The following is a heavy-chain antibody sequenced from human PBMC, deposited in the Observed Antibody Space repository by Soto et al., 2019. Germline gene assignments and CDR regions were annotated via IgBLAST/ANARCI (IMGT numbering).Heavy chain of an antibody. J-gene: IGHJ5*02. CDR3: ARAAPRIEVTVLPIPT. D-gene: IGHD2-15*01. V-gene: IGHV4-34*01. CDR1: GGSFSGYY. CDR2: INHSGST. Sequence: SETLSLTCAVYGGSFSGYYWSWIRQPPGKGLEWIGEINHSGSTNYNPSLKSRVTISVDTSKNQFSLKLSSVTAADTAVYYCARAAPRIEVTVLPIPTWGQGTLVTVSS.